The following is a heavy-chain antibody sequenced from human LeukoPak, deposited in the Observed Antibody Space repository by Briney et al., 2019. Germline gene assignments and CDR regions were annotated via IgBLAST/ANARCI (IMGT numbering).Heavy chain of an antibody. CDR3: ARGRWYYDSSGYYYGGNDAFDI. Sequence: GASVKVSCKASGYTFTSYDINWVRQATGQGLEWMGWMNPNSGNTGYAQKFQGRVTITRNTSISTAYMELSSLRSEDTAVYYCARGRWYYDSSGYYYGGNDAFDIWGQGTMVTVSS. V-gene: IGHV1-8*03. CDR1: GYTFTSYD. J-gene: IGHJ3*02. CDR2: MNPNSGNT. D-gene: IGHD3-22*01.